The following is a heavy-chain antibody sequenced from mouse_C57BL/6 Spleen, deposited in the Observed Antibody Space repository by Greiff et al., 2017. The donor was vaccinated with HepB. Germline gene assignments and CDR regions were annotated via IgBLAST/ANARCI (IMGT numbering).Heavy chain of an antibody. D-gene: IGHD3-3*01. Sequence: EVKVVESEGGLVQPGSSMKLSCTASGFTFSDYYMAWVRQVPEKGLEWVANINYDGSSTYYLDSLKSRFIISRDNAKNILYLQMSSLKSEDTATYYCARWGDGDYAMDYWGQGTSVTVSS. V-gene: IGHV5-16*01. CDR3: ARWGDGDYAMDY. CDR1: GFTFSDYY. J-gene: IGHJ4*01. CDR2: INYDGSST.